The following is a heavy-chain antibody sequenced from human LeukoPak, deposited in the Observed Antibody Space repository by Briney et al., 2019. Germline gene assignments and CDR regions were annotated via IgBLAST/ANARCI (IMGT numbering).Heavy chain of an antibody. CDR2: ISNNGGST. CDR1: GFTFSSYA. D-gene: IGHD5-18*01. Sequence: GGSLRLSCAASGFTFSSYAMGWVRQAPGKGLEWVSTISNNGGSTYYADSVKGRSTISRDNSKNTLYLQMNSLRAEDTAIYCCASYRYDYKDYWGQGTLVTVSS. V-gene: IGHV3-23*01. CDR3: ASYRYDYKDY. J-gene: IGHJ4*02.